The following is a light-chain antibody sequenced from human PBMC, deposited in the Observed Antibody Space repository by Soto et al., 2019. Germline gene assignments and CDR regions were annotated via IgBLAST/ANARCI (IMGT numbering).Light chain of an antibody. Sequence: QSALTQPASVSGSRGQSITISCTGTSSDVGDYKYVSWYQKHPGKAPKALIYEVSNRPSGVSNRFSGSKSGNTASLTISGLQAEDEADYYCSSYTTSNTLVFGPGTKLTVL. J-gene: IGLJ1*01. CDR1: SSDVGDYKY. CDR3: SSYTTSNTLV. V-gene: IGLV2-14*01. CDR2: EVS.